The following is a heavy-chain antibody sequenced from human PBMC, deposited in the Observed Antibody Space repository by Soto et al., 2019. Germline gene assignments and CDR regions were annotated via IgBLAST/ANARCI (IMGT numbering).Heavy chain of an antibody. J-gene: IGHJ4*02. CDR2: ISGSGGTT. V-gene: IGHV3-23*01. Sequence: EVQLLESGGGLVRPGGSLRLSCVASTFTFTDYAMSWVRQAPGEGREWGSGISGSGGTTYYAESVKGRFSISRDNSTNTLYLHLNNLRVEDTAIYYCATISDRGIAAALDSWGQGTLVTVSS. CDR1: TFTFTDYA. CDR3: ATISDRGIAAALDS. D-gene: IGHD6-13*01.